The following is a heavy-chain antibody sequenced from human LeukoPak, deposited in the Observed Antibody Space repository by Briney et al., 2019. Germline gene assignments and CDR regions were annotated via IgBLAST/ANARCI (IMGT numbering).Heavy chain of an antibody. CDR2: ISGSGGST. Sequence: QSGGSLRLSCAASGFTFSSYAMSWVRQAPGKGLEWVSAISGSGGSTYYADSVKGRFTISRDNSKNTLYLQMNSLRAEDTAVYYCARGVKSRVVPPATGSLDYYYYMDVWGKGTTVTVSS. J-gene: IGHJ6*03. D-gene: IGHD2-2*01. CDR3: ARGVKSRVVPPATGSLDYYYYMDV. V-gene: IGHV3-23*01. CDR1: GFTFSSYA.